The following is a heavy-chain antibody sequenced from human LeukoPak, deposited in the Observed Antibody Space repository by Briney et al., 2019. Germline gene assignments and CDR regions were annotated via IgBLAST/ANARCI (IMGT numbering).Heavy chain of an antibody. CDR2: ISAYNGKT. D-gene: IGHD5-12*01. Sequence: ASVKVSCKASGYTFTSYGISWVRQAPGQGLEWMGWISAYNGKTNYAQKLQGRVTMTTDTSTSTAYMELRSLRSDDTAVYYCVMGYSGYDYGGEFDYWGQGTLVTVSS. CDR3: VMGYSGYDYGGEFDY. J-gene: IGHJ4*02. V-gene: IGHV1-18*01. CDR1: GYTFTSYG.